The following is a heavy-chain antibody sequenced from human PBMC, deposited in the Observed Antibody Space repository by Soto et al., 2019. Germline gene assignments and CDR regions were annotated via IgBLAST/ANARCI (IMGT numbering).Heavy chain of an antibody. CDR2: ISSSGSTI. Sequence: GGSLRLSCAASGFTFSSYEMNWVRQAPGKGLEWVSYISSSGSTIYYADSVKGRFTISRDNAKNSLYLQMNSLRAEDTAVYYCARGDFWSGYYRYYYGMDVWGQGTTVTVS. CDR1: GFTFSSYE. CDR3: ARGDFWSGYYRYYYGMDV. J-gene: IGHJ6*02. V-gene: IGHV3-48*03. D-gene: IGHD3-3*01.